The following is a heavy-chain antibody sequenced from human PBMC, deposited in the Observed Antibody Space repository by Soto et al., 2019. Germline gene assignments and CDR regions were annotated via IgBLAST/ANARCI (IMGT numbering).Heavy chain of an antibody. D-gene: IGHD2-2*01. CDR2: IYWDDDQ. CDR1: GFSLSTDGVG. J-gene: IGHJ3*01. V-gene: IGHV2-5*02. Sequence: QITLKESGPTLVKPTQTLTLTCTFSGFSLSTDGVGVGWIRQPPGKALEWLALIYWDDDQRYSPSLKTSLTITKSTSKNQVALTMTHMDPVDTATYYCAHAYGGTSWPNDAFDVWGQVTVVTVSS. CDR3: AHAYGGTSWPNDAFDV.